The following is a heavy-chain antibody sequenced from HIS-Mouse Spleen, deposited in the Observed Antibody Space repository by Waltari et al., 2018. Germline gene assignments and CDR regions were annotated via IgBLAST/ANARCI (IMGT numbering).Heavy chain of an antibody. Sequence: LRLSCAASGFTVSSNYMSWVRQAPGKGLEWVSVIYSGGSTYYADSVKGRFTISRDNSKNTLYLQMNSLRAEDTAVYYCARRGAGIAVAGRAYYFDYWGQGTLVTVSS. CDR3: ARRGAGIAVAGRAYYFDY. J-gene: IGHJ4*02. CDR1: GFTVSSNY. D-gene: IGHD6-19*01. V-gene: IGHV3-66*01. CDR2: IYSGGST.